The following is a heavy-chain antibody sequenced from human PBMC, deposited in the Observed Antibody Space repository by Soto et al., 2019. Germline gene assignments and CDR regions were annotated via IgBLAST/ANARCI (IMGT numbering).Heavy chain of an antibody. V-gene: IGHV1-46*01. Sequence: QVQLVQSGAEVKKPGASVKVSCKASGYTFTSYYMHWVRQAPGQGLEWMGIINPSGGSTSYAQKFQGRVTMTRDTSTSTVYIELSSLRSEDTAVYYCARREYQAAFDYWGQGTLVTVSS. D-gene: IGHD2-2*01. CDR3: ARREYQAAFDY. CDR2: INPSGGST. J-gene: IGHJ4*02. CDR1: GYTFTSYY.